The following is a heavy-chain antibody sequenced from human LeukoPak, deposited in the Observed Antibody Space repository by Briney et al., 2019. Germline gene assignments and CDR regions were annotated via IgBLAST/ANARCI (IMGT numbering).Heavy chain of an antibody. J-gene: IGHJ4*02. CDR1: GGSFSGYY. D-gene: IGHD3-9*01. Sequence: SETLSLTCAVYGGSFSGYYWSWIRQPPGKGLEWIGEINHSGSTNYNPSLKSRVTISVDTSKNQFSLKLSSVTAADTAVYYCARDWVNYDILTGYYKGFDYWGQGTLVTVSP. CDR2: INHSGST. V-gene: IGHV4-34*01. CDR3: ARDWVNYDILTGYYKGFDY.